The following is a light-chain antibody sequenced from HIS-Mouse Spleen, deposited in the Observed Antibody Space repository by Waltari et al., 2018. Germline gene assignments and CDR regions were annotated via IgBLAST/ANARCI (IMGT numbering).Light chain of an antibody. J-gene: IGKJ1*01. Sequence: EIVMTQSPATLSVSPGERATLSCRASQSVSSNLAWYQQKPGQAPRLLIYGASTGATGIPARFSGGGSGTEFTLTFSSMQSEDFAVYYCQQYNNWWTFGQGTKVEIK. CDR1: QSVSSN. V-gene: IGKV3-15*01. CDR3: QQYNNWWT. CDR2: GAS.